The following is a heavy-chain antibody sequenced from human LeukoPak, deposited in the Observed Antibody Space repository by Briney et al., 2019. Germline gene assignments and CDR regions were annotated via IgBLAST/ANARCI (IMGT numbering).Heavy chain of an antibody. CDR3: AKGGLYYFDY. J-gene: IGHJ4*02. CDR2: ISYDGSTK. CDR1: GFTFSTYG. Sequence: GGSLRLSCTASGFTFSTYGMHWVRQAPGKGLEWVTLISYDGSTKYYSDSVKGRFTLSRDNSKNTLYLQMNSLRAEDTAVYYRAKGGLYYFDYWGQGTLVTVSS. V-gene: IGHV3-30*18.